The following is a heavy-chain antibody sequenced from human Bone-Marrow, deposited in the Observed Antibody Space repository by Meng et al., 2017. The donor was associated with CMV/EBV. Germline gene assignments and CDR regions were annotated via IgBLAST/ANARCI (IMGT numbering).Heavy chain of an antibody. Sequence: GESLKTSWKGSGYSFTSYWIGWVRQMPGKGMEWMGIIYPGDSDTRYSPSFQGQVTISAHKSIRTAYLQWSSLKASYTAMYYCARHRDSSGYYYFDYWGQGTLVTVSS. V-gene: IGHV5-51*01. J-gene: IGHJ4*01. CDR3: ARHRDSSGYYYFDY. CDR1: GYSFTSYW. CDR2: IYPGDSDT. D-gene: IGHD3-22*01.